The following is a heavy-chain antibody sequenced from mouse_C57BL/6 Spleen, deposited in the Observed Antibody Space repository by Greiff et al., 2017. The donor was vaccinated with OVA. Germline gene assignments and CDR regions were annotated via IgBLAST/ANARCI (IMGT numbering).Heavy chain of an antibody. CDR2: ISSGGSYT. CDR3: ARHGTTVVFDY. J-gene: IGHJ2*01. Sequence: EVQGVESGGDLVKPGGSLKLSCAASGFTFSSYGMSWVRQTPDKRLEWVATISSGGSYTYYPDSVKGRFTISRDNAKNTLYLQMSSLKSEDTAMYYCARHGTTVVFDYWGQGTTLTVSS. CDR1: GFTFSSYG. D-gene: IGHD1-1*01. V-gene: IGHV5-6*01.